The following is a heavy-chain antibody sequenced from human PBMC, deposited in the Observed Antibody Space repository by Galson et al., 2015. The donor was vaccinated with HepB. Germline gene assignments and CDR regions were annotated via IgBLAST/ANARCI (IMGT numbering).Heavy chain of an antibody. CDR1: GYSFTSYW. Sequence: QSGAEVKKPGESLKISCKGSGYSFTSYWIGWVRQMPGKGLEWMGRIDPSDSYTNYSPSFQGHVTISADKSISTAYLQWSSLKASDTAMYYCARHPWGGSGYQVPPLYFQHWGQGTLVTVSS. V-gene: IGHV5-10-1*01. CDR2: IDPSDSYT. CDR3: ARHPWGGSGYQVPPLYFQH. D-gene: IGHD3-22*01. J-gene: IGHJ1*01.